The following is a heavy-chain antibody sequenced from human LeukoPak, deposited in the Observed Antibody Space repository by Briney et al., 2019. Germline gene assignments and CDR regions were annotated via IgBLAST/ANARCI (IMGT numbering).Heavy chain of an antibody. CDR2: ISYRGST. V-gene: IGHV4-31*02. J-gene: IGHJ4*02. CDR3: ESISQGSSVCYY. CDR1: GGSISNSGGFY. D-gene: IGHD3-10*01. Sequence: SQTLSLTCTVSGGSISNSGGFYWSWIRQHPGDGLEWIGCISYRGSTYYNPSLKSRVTLSVDTSKSQFSLRLTSVTAEDTAVYYCESISQGSSVCYYWGQGTLVTVSS.